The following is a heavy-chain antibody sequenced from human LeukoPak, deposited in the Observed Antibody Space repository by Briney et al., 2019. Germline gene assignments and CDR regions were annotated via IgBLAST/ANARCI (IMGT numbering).Heavy chain of an antibody. CDR3: AKDYLLGTISGPAF. Sequence: PGGSLRLSCAASGFTFDDYTMHWVRQTPGKGPEWVSLISWDGSSTHYADSVKGRFTVSRDNRKNSLYLQMNSLRTEDTALYYCAKDYLLGTISGPAFWGQGTLVTVSS. CDR2: ISWDGSST. D-gene: IGHD5-12*01. J-gene: IGHJ4*02. V-gene: IGHV3-43*01. CDR1: GFTFDDYT.